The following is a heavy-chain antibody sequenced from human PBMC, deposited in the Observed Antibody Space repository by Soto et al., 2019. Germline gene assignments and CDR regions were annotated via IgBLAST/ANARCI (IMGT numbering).Heavy chain of an antibody. CDR2: IYYSGRT. J-gene: IGHJ4*02. CDR1: GASISSYY. Sequence: QVQLQESGRGLVKPSETLSLTCSVSGASISSYYWSLIRQPPGKGLEWIAYIYYSGRTKYNPSLKSRVTISVDTSKNPLALKLSSVTAAHTAVYYCGRHRPVIGVNNHHPLAYWGQGTLVTVSS. CDR3: GRHRPVIGVNNHHPLAY. V-gene: IGHV4-59*08. D-gene: IGHD3-22*01.